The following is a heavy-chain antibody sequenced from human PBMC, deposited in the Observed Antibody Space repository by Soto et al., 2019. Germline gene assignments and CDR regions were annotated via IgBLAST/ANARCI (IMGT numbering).Heavy chain of an antibody. V-gene: IGHV4-39*01. D-gene: IGHD6-19*01. Sequence: SETLSLTCTVSGGSISSSSYYWGWIRQPPGKGLEWIGSIYYSGSTYYNPSLKSRVTISADTSKNQFSLKLSSVTAADTAVYYCARPEIAVAGPFDIWGQGTMVTVSS. J-gene: IGHJ3*02. CDR1: GGSISSSSYY. CDR2: IYYSGST. CDR3: ARPEIAVAGPFDI.